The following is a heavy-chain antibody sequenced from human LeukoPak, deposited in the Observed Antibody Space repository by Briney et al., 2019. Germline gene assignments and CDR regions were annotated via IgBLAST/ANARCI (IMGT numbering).Heavy chain of an antibody. V-gene: IGHV3-23*01. Sequence: GGSLRLSCAASGFTFSSYAMSWVRQAPGKGLEWVSAISGSGGSTYYADSVKGRFTISRDNSKNTLYLQMSSLRAEDTAVYYCVKDFGSGSFDYWGQGTLVTVSS. D-gene: IGHD6-19*01. CDR1: GFTFSSYA. CDR3: VKDFGSGSFDY. CDR2: ISGSGGST. J-gene: IGHJ4*02.